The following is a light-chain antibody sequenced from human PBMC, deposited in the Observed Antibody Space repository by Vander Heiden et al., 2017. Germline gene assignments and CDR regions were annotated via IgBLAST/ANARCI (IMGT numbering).Light chain of an antibody. V-gene: IGLV3-1*01. Sequence: SYELTQPPSLSVSPGQTASITCSGDELGDKYVCWYQQKPGQSPVLVMYQDNKRPSGIPERFSGSNSGDTATLTISGTQPMDEADFYCQAWDGSTGVFGTGTKVTVL. CDR2: QDN. J-gene: IGLJ1*01. CDR3: QAWDGSTGV. CDR1: ELGDKY.